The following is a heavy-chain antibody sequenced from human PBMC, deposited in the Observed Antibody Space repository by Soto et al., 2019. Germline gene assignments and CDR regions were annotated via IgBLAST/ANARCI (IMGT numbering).Heavy chain of an antibody. CDR1: GYTFTSYD. CDR3: ARAKRITMVRGAKTHYYGMGV. D-gene: IGHD3-10*01. V-gene: IGHV1-8*01. CDR2: MNPNSGNT. J-gene: IGHJ6*02. Sequence: QVQLVQSGAEVKKPGASVKVSCKASGYTFTSYDINWVRQATGQGLEWMGWMNPNSGNTGYAQKFQGRVTMTRNTSISTAYMELSSLRSEDTAVYYCARAKRITMVRGAKTHYYGMGVWGQGTTVTVSS.